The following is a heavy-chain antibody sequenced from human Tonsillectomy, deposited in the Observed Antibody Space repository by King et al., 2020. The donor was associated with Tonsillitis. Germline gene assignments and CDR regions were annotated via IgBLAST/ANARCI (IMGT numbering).Heavy chain of an antibody. CDR2: ISYDGGNK. D-gene: IGHD2-21*01. CDR1: GFTFNTYA. V-gene: IGHV3-30*01. J-gene: IGHJ4*02. CDR3: ATRPPIGRCCGDYCYVWDY. Sequence: VQLVESGGGVVQPGRSLRLSCAASGFTFNTYAMYWVRQAPGKGLEWVAVISYDGGNKHYADSVKGRFTISRDNSKNALYLQMNSLRPEDTAMYYCATRPPIGRCCGDYCYVWDYWGQGALVTVSS.